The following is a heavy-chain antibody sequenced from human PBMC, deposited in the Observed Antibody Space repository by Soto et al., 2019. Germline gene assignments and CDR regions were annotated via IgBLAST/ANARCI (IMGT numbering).Heavy chain of an antibody. V-gene: IGHV3-9*01. D-gene: IGHD3-10*01. Sequence: GGSLRLCCAASGLTFDDYAMHWVRQAPRKSLEWVSGISWNSGSIGYADSVKGRFTISRDNAKNSLYLQMNSLRAEDTALYYCAKDLNSMVRGVFDYWGQGTLVTVSS. CDR3: AKDLNSMVRGVFDY. CDR1: GLTFDDYA. CDR2: ISWNSGSI. J-gene: IGHJ4*02.